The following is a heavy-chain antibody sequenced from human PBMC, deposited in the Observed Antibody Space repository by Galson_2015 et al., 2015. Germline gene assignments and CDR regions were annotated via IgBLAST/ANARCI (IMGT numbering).Heavy chain of an antibody. Sequence: AVSGYSISSGYYWGWIRQPPGKGLEWIGSIYHSGSTYYNPSLKSRVTISVDTSKNQFSLKLSSVTAADTAVYYCARVKIAAAGIRNWFDPWGQGTLVTVSS. J-gene: IGHJ5*02. V-gene: IGHV4-38-2*01. D-gene: IGHD6-13*01. CDR3: ARVKIAAAGIRNWFDP. CDR2: IYHSGST. CDR1: GYSISSGYY.